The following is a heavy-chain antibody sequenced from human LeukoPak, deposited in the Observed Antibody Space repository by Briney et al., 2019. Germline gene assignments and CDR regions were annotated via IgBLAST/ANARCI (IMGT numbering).Heavy chain of an antibody. CDR2: INHSGST. CDR3: ARDKRRRITMVRGVREGYFDY. D-gene: IGHD3-10*01. V-gene: IGHV4-39*07. Sequence: SETLSLTCAVSGASISGSGYYLGWIRQPPGKGLEWIGEINHSGSTNYNPSLKSRVTISVDTSKNQFSLKLSSVTAADTAVYYCARDKRRRITMVRGVREGYFDYWGQGTLVTVSS. J-gene: IGHJ4*02. CDR1: GASISGSGYY.